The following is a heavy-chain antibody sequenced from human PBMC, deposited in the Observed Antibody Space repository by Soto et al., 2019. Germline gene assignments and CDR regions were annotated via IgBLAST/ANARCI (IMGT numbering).Heavy chain of an antibody. CDR2: ISYDGSDK. D-gene: IGHD3-10*01. V-gene: IGHV3-30*03. CDR1: GFPFTSYG. CDR3: VGGQYYFDY. Sequence: QVQLVESGGGVVQPGRFLRLSCAASGFPFTSYGMHWVREGPDKGLEWVAIISYDGSDKYYADSVKGRFTISRDNSKHTLYLQMNSLRPEDTALYYCVGGQYYFDYRGQGTLVIVSS. J-gene: IGHJ4*02.